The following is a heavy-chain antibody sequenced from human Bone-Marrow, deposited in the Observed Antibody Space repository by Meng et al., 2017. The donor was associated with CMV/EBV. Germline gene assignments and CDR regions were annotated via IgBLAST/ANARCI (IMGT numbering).Heavy chain of an antibody. Sequence: ASVKVSCKASGYTFTSYYMHWVRQAPGQGLEWMGIINPSGGSTSYAQKFQGRVTMTRDTSTSTVYMELSSLRSEDTAVYYCARGMTTSSEVYNWFDPWGQGPRVTGSS. CDR3: ARGMTTSSEVYNWFDP. D-gene: IGHD5-24*01. V-gene: IGHV1-46*01. CDR2: INPSGGST. J-gene: IGHJ5*02. CDR1: GYTFTSYY.